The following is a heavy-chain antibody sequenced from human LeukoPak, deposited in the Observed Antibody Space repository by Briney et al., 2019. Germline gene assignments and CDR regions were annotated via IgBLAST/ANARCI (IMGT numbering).Heavy chain of an antibody. CDR2: INPNSGGT. J-gene: IGHJ4*02. Sequence: AXXKVSCKASGYTFTGYYMHWVRQAPGQGLEWMGRINPNSGGTNYAQKFQGRVTMTRDTSISTAYMELSRLRSDDTAVYYCARERGYSYGILDYWGQGTLVTVSS. CDR1: GYTFTGYY. D-gene: IGHD5-18*01. V-gene: IGHV1-2*06. CDR3: ARERGYSYGILDY.